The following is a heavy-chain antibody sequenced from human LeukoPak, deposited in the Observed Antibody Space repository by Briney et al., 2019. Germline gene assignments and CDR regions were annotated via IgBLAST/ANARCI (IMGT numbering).Heavy chain of an antibody. CDR1: GGTFISYA. CDR2: IIPIFGTA. D-gene: IGHD6-19*01. V-gene: IGHV1-69*01. CDR3: ARGAPSPHSSGWYSSFDY. Sequence: GSSVKVSFKASGGTFISYAISWVRQAPGQGLEWMGGIIPIFGTANYAQKFQGRVTITADESTSTAYMELSSLRSEDTAVYYCARGAPSPHSSGWYSSFDYWGQGTLVTVSS. J-gene: IGHJ4*02.